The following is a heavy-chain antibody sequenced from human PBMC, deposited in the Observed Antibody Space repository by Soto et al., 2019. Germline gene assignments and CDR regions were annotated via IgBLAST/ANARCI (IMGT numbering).Heavy chain of an antibody. V-gene: IGHV1-69*06. CDR1: GGTFSSYA. CDR2: IIPIFGTA. D-gene: IGHD6-19*01. CDR3: ARDPPPSSSGWYGTRDYYYGMDV. J-gene: IGHJ6*02. Sequence: SVKVSCKASGGTFSSYAISWVRQAPGQGLEWMGGIIPIFGTANYAQKFQGRVTITADKSTSTAYMELSSLRSEDTAVYYCARDPPPSSSGWYGTRDYYYGMDVWGQGTTVTV.